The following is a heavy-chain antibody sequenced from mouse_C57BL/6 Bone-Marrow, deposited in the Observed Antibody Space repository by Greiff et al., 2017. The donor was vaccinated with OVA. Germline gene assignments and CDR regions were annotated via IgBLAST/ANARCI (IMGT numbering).Heavy chain of an antibody. Sequence: VQLQQPGAELVMPGASVKLSCKASGYTFTSYWMHWVKQRPGQGLEWIGEIDPSDSYTNYNQKFKGKSTLTVDKSSSTAYMQLSSLTSEDSAVYYCARFGYYGSSLAWFAYWGQGTLVTVSA. CDR1: GYTFTSYW. J-gene: IGHJ3*01. CDR3: ARFGYYGSSLAWFAY. V-gene: IGHV1-69*01. CDR2: IDPSDSYT. D-gene: IGHD1-1*01.